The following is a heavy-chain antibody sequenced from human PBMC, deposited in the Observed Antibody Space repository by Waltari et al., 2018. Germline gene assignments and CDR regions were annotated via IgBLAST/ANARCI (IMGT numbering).Heavy chain of an antibody. J-gene: IGHJ5*02. CDR2: INAGNGNT. CDR3: AREVERAGNAFTAMEDWFDP. V-gene: IGHV1-3*01. CDR1: GYTFTSYA. Sequence: QVQLVQSGAEVKKPGASVKVSCKASGYTFTSYAMHWVRQAPGQRLEWMGWINAGNGNTKYDQKFQGRVTITRDTSAGTAYMELVSLRSEDTAVYYCAREVERAGNAFTAMEDWFDPWGQGTLVTVSS. D-gene: IGHD5-18*01.